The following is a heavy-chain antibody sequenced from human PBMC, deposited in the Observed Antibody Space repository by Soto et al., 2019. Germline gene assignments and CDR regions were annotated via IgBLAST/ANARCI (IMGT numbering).Heavy chain of an antibody. D-gene: IGHD3-10*01. CDR3: ASSSGDLDVYGMDI. V-gene: IGHV3-23*01. Sequence: EAQLLESGGGLVQPGGSLRLSCAASGFTFSRYAMSWVRQAPGKGLEWVSTVTGGGHTTYNADSVNGRFTISRDNSKNTLYLQMNILRAEDTAIYYGASSSGDLDVYGMDIWGPGTTVTVSS. J-gene: IGHJ6*02. CDR1: GFTFSRYA. CDR2: VTGGGHTT.